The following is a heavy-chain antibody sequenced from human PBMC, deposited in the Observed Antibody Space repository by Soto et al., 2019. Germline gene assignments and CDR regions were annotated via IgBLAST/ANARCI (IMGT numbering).Heavy chain of an antibody. V-gene: IGHV1-2*04. Sequence: GASVKVSCKASGYTFTGYYMHWVRQAPGQGLEWMGWINPNSGGTNYAQKFQGWVTMTRDTSISTAYMELSRLRSDDTAVYYCAREYCSSTSCHPGWFDPWGQGTLVTVSS. CDR3: AREYCSSTSCHPGWFDP. CDR1: GYTFTGYY. D-gene: IGHD2-2*01. CDR2: INPNSGGT. J-gene: IGHJ5*02.